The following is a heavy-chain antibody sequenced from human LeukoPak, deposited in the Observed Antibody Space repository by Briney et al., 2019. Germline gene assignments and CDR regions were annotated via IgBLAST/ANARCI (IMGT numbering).Heavy chain of an antibody. CDR3: AREYDSSGYYRWPLDY. V-gene: IGHV3-23*01. CDR1: GFTFSSYA. J-gene: IGHJ4*02. D-gene: IGHD3-22*01. CDR2: ISGSGGST. Sequence: GGSLRLSCAASGFTFSSYAMSWVRQAPGKGLEWVSAISGSGGSTYHADSVKGRFTISRDNSKNTLYLQMNSLRAEDTAVYYCAREYDSSGYYRWPLDYWGQGTLVTVSS.